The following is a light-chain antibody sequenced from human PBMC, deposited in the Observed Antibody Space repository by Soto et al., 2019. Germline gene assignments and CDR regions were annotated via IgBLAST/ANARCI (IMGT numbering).Light chain of an antibody. CDR3: QQYGSSPWT. Sequence: DIQMTQSPSFLSASVGDRVTITCRASQAISNYLNWYQQKPGKAPNLLIFGASTLQIGVPSRFSGSGSGTDFTLTISRLEPEDFAVYYCQQYGSSPWTFGQGTKVDIK. CDR2: GAS. CDR1: QAISNY. J-gene: IGKJ1*01. V-gene: IGKV1-39*02.